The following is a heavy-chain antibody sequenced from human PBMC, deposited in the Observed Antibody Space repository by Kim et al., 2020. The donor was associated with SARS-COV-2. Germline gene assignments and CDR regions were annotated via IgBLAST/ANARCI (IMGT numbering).Heavy chain of an antibody. Sequence: ASVKVSCKASGYTFTSYGISWVRQAPGQGLEWMGWISAYNGNTNYAQKLQGRVTMTTDTSTSTAYMELRSLRSDDTAVYYCARDLGVAVAGTPDYWGQGTLVTVSS. CDR3: ARDLGVAVAGTPDY. V-gene: IGHV1-18*04. D-gene: IGHD6-19*01. J-gene: IGHJ4*02. CDR1: GYTFTSYG. CDR2: ISAYNGNT.